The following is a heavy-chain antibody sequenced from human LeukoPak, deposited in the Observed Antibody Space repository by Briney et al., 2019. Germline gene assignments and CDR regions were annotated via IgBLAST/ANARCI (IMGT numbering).Heavy chain of an antibody. CDR3: ARDGGIAAAGLYYYGMDV. Sequence: SETLSLTCTVSGGSISSSSYYWGWIRQPPGKGLEWIGSIYYSGSTYYNPSLKSRVTISVDTSKNQFSLKLSSVTAADTAVYYCARDGGIAAAGLYYYGMDVWGQGTTVTVSS. D-gene: IGHD6-13*01. CDR2: IYYSGST. CDR1: GGSISSSSYY. V-gene: IGHV4-39*07. J-gene: IGHJ6*02.